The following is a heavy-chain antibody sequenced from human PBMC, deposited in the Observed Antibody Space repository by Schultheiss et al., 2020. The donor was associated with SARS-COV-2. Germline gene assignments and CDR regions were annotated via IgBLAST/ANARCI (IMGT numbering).Heavy chain of an antibody. Sequence: SETLSLTCTVSGGSIRSGAYSWNWIRQHPGKGLEWIGDIFDTGSTYYNPSLKSRVTISVDTSKKQFSLQLSSVTAADTAVYYCANLHMSGPYNWFDPWGQGTLVTVSS. V-gene: IGHV4-31*03. D-gene: IGHD2-21*01. J-gene: IGHJ5*02. CDR3: ANLHMSGPYNWFDP. CDR2: IFDTGST. CDR1: GGSIRSGAYS.